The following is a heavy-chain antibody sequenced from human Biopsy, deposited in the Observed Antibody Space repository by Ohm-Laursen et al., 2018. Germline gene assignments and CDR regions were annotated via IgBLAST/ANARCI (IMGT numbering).Heavy chain of an antibody. CDR1: GESFNGYY. CDR2: IWYDGTDK. D-gene: IGHD3-10*01. J-gene: IGHJ6*03. V-gene: IGHV3-33*01. Sequence: LSLTCAVYGESFNGYYWSWIRQTPGKGLEWVAVIWYDGTDKFYADSVKGRFTISRDNSKNTLYLHMNSLRAADTAVYYCARDRYYGSENYFSHYNMDVWGQGTTVTVSS. CDR3: ARDRYYGSENYFSHYNMDV.